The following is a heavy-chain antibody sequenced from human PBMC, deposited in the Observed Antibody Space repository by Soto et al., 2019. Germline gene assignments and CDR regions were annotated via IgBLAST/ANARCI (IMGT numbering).Heavy chain of an antibody. Sequence: ASVKVSCKASGYTFTSYAMHWVRQAPGQRIEWMGWINAGNGNTKYSQKFQGRVTITRDTSASTAYMELSSLRSEDTAVYYCAIVLAHIAAATDDAFDIWGQGTMVTVSS. CDR1: GYTFTSYA. CDR3: AIVLAHIAAATDDAFDI. V-gene: IGHV1-3*01. D-gene: IGHD6-13*01. J-gene: IGHJ3*02. CDR2: INAGNGNT.